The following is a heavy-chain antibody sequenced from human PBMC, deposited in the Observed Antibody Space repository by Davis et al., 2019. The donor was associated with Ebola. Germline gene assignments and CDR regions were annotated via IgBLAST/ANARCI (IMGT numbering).Heavy chain of an antibody. CDR3: ARGPVEDGSSWDYFEY. CDR1: GGSISSGDYY. Sequence: MPSETLSLTCTVSGGSISSGDYYWTWIRQPPGKGPEWIGYIHHSGTTYYNPSLKSRVTISVDTSKNQFSLKLSSVTAADTAVYYCARGPVEDGSSWDYFEYWGQGTLATVSS. J-gene: IGHJ4*02. D-gene: IGHD6-13*01. V-gene: IGHV4-30-4*01. CDR2: IHHSGTT.